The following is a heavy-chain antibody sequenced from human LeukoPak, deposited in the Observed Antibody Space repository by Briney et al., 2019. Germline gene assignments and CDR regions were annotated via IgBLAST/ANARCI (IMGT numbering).Heavy chain of an antibody. V-gene: IGHV3-23*01. CDR3: ARAPMTTEDY. Sequence: GGSLRLSCAASGFTFSSYAMSWVRQAPGKGLEWVSAISGTATSTYYADSVKGRFTISRDRSKNTLYLQMNSLRVEDTAVYYCARAPMTTEDYWGQGTLVTVSS. J-gene: IGHJ4*02. CDR1: GFTFSSYA. D-gene: IGHD4-17*01. CDR2: ISGTATST.